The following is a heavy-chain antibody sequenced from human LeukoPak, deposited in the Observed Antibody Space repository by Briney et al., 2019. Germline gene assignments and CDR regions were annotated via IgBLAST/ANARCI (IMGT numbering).Heavy chain of an antibody. J-gene: IGHJ4*02. CDR2: INHSGST. V-gene: IGHV4-34*01. CDR1: GGSLRGLY. CDR3: ARAGWLRTKGYFDY. D-gene: IGHD5-12*01. Sequence: PSESPFPTSPVDGGSLRGLYRGWVRPPPREGLGWIGEINHSGSTNYNPSLKSRVTISVDTSKNQFSLKLSSVTAADTAVYYCARAGWLRTKGYFDYWGQGTLVTVSS.